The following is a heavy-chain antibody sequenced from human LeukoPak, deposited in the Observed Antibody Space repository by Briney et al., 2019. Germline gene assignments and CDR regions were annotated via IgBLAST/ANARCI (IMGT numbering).Heavy chain of an antibody. CDR1: GGSVSSGGYS. Sequence: PSETLSLTCAVSGGSVSSGGYSWTWIRQPPGKGLEWVGYIYHSGSTYYNPSLKSRVTISVDRSKNQISLKLSSVTAADTAVYYCARQGHSYADDCWGQGTLVTVSS. D-gene: IGHD3-16*01. J-gene: IGHJ4*02. V-gene: IGHV4-30-2*01. CDR2: IYHSGST. CDR3: ARQGHSYADDC.